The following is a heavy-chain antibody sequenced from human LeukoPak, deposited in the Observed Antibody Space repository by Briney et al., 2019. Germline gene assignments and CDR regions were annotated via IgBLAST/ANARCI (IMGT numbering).Heavy chain of an antibody. CDR2: IYTSGST. Sequence: SQTLSLTCTVSGGSISSGSYYWSWIRHPAGKGLEWIGRIYTSGSTNYNPSLKSRVTISVDTSKNQFSLKLSSVTAADTAVYYCARDSTGRKVDYWGQGTLVTVSS. CDR3: ARDSTGRKVDY. J-gene: IGHJ4*02. V-gene: IGHV4-61*02. CDR1: GGSISSGSYY.